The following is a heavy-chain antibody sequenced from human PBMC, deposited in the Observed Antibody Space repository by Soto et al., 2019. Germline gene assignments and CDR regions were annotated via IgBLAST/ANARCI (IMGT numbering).Heavy chain of an antibody. CDR3: ARDLGYCISTSCYRYYYGMDV. Sequence: ASVKVSCKASGYTFTSYYMHWVRQAPGQGLEWMGIINPSGGSTSHAQKFQGRVTMTRDTSTSTVYMELSSLRSEDTAVYYCARDLGYCISTSCYRYYYGMDVWGQGTTVTVSS. J-gene: IGHJ6*02. V-gene: IGHV1-46*01. CDR2: INPSGGST. D-gene: IGHD2-2*01. CDR1: GYTFTSYY.